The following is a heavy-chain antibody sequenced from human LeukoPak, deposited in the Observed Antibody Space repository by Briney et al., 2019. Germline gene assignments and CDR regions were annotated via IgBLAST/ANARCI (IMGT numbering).Heavy chain of an antibody. D-gene: IGHD3-22*01. J-gene: IGHJ4*02. V-gene: IGHV3-23*01. CDR2: ISGSGGST. Sequence: PGGSLRLSCVASGFTFSSYVMNWVRRAPGKGLEWVSAISGSGGSTYYADSVKGRFTISRDNSKNTLYLQMNSLRAEDTAVYYCAKDLGYDSSGFTLDWGQGTLVTVSS. CDR3: AKDLGYDSSGFTLD. CDR1: GFTFSSYV.